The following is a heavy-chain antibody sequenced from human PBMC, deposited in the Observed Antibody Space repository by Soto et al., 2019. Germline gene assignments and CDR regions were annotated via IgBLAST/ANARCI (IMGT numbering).Heavy chain of an antibody. V-gene: IGHV3-21*01. D-gene: IGHD3-3*01. Sequence: PGGSLRLSCAASGFTFSSYSMNWVRQAPGKGLEWVSSISSSSSYIYYADSVKGRFTISRDNAKNSLYLQMNSLRAEDTAVYYCARDFVFGVAPTSWGQGTLVTAPQ. J-gene: IGHJ5*02. CDR2: ISSSSSYI. CDR1: GFTFSSYS. CDR3: ARDFVFGVAPTS.